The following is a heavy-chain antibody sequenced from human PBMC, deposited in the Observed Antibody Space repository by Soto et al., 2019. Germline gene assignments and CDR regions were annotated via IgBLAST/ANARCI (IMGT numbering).Heavy chain of an antibody. Sequence: PGGSLRLSCAASGFTVSSIYMRWVRQAPGKGLEWVSVIYSGGSTYYADSVKGRFTISRDNSKNTLYLQMNSLRSEDTAVYYCAAGLYFFDYCGQGTLVTVSS. V-gene: IGHV3-66*01. CDR2: IYSGGST. D-gene: IGHD6-13*01. CDR3: AAGLYFFDY. J-gene: IGHJ4*02. CDR1: GFTVSSIY.